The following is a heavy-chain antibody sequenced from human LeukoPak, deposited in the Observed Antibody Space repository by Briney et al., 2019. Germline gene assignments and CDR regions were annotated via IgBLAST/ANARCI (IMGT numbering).Heavy chain of an antibody. V-gene: IGHV4-39*01. J-gene: IGHJ4*02. CDR3: ARHASVSGNWPRPLGS. CDR2: IYYSGST. CDR1: GGSISSSSYY. Sequence: SETLSLTCTVSGGSISSSSYYWGWIRQPPGKGLERIGNIYYSGSTYYNPSLKSRVTLSVDTSKTQFSLKLTSVTAADTAVYYCARHASVSGNWPRPLGSWGQGSLVTVSS. D-gene: IGHD6-19*01.